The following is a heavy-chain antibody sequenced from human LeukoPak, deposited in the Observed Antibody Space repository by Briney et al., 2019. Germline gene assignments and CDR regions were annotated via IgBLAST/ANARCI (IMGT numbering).Heavy chain of an antibody. CDR2: IADDGTT. V-gene: IGHV3-53*01. J-gene: IGHJ6*04. Sequence: GGSLRLSCAASGFSVSTSYMTWVRQAPGMGLECVSVIADDGTTYYADSVKGRFTISRDNSKNTLYLQMNSLRAEDTAVYYCAELGITMIGGVWGKGTTVTISS. CDR3: AELGITMIGGV. D-gene: IGHD3-10*02. CDR1: GFSVSTSY.